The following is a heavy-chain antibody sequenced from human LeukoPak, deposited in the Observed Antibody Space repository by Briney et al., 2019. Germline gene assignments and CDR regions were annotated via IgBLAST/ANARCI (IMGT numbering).Heavy chain of an antibody. Sequence: GGSLRLSCAASGFTVTSNYMSWVRQAPGKGLEWVSAISGSGGSTYYADSVKGRFTISRDNSKNTLYLQMNSLRAEDTAVYYCAKQSYSSGWYYFDYWGQGTLVTVSS. CDR2: ISGSGGST. V-gene: IGHV3-23*01. CDR1: GFTVTSNY. D-gene: IGHD6-19*01. CDR3: AKQSYSSGWYYFDY. J-gene: IGHJ4*02.